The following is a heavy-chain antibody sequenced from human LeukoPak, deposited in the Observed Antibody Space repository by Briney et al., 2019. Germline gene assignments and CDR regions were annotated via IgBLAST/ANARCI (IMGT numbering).Heavy chain of an antibody. CDR1: GFTFSSYS. J-gene: IGHJ4*02. V-gene: IGHV3-21*04. Sequence: GGSLRLSCAASGFTFSSYSMNWVRQAPGKGLEWVSSISSSSSYIYYADSVKGRFTISRDNAKNSLYLQMNSLRAEDTAVYYCARDHSPQLIPLDYWGQGTLVTVSS. D-gene: IGHD5-24*01. CDR2: ISSSSSYI. CDR3: ARDHSPQLIPLDY.